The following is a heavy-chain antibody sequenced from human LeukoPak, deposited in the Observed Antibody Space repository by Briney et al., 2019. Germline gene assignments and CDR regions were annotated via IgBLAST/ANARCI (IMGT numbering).Heavy chain of an antibody. Sequence: PSQTLSLTCTVSGGSISSGGYYWSWIRQHPGKGLEWIGYIYYSGSTYYNPSLKSRVTISVDTSKNQFSLKLSSVTAADTAVYYCARALDSSGPLRTNWFDPWGQGTLVTVSS. J-gene: IGHJ5*02. CDR1: GGSISSGGYY. V-gene: IGHV4-31*03. CDR3: ARALDSSGPLRTNWFDP. CDR2: IYYSGST. D-gene: IGHD3-22*01.